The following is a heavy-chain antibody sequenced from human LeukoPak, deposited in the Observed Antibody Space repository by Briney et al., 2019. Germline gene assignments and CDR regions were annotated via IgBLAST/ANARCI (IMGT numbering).Heavy chain of an antibody. CDR2: IKQDGSEK. J-gene: IGHJ5*02. V-gene: IGHV3-7*01. Sequence: PGGSLRLSCAASGFTFSSYWMSWVRQAPGKGLEWVANIKQDGSEKYYVDSVKGRFTISRDNAKNSLYLQMNSLRAEDTAVYYCARLSMVRGVIGRDWFDPWGQGTLVTVSS. CDR3: ARLSMVRGVIGRDWFDP. D-gene: IGHD3-10*01. CDR1: GFTFSSYW.